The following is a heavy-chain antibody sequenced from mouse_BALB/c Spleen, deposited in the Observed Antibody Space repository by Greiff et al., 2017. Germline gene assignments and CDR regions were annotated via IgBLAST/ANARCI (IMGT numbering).Heavy chain of an antibody. D-gene: IGHD1-1*01. Sequence: VQLQQSGAELVRPGSSVKISCKASGYAFSSYWMNWVKQRPGQGLEWIGPIYPGDGDTNYHGKFKGKATLTADKSSSTAYMQLSSLTSEDSAVYFCARTTVVALYYFDYWGQGTTLTVSS. CDR3: ARTTVVALYYFDY. CDR2: IYPGDGDT. V-gene: IGHV1-80*01. CDR1: GYAFSSYW. J-gene: IGHJ2*01.